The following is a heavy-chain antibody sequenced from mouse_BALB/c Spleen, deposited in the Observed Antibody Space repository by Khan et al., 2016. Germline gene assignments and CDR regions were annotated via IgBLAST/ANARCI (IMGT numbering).Heavy chain of an antibody. CDR3: TRHYYCYFDY. J-gene: IGHJ2*01. D-gene: IGHD1-2*01. CDR2: IRLKSNNYAT. V-gene: IGHV6-6*02. CDR1: GFTFSNYW. Sequence: EVKLEESGGGLVQPGGSMKLSCVASGFTFSNYWMNWVRQSPEKGLEWVAEIRLKSNNYATHYAESVKGRFTISRDDSKSSVYLQMNNLRAEDTGIYYCTRHYYCYFDYWGQGTTLTVSS.